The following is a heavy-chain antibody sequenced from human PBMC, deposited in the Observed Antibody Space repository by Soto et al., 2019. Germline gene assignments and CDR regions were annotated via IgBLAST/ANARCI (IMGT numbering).Heavy chain of an antibody. Sequence: PGGSLRLSCAASGFTFSNAWMNWVRQAPGKGLEWVGRIKSKTDGGTTAYAAPVKGRFTISRDDSKSTLYLHMNSLKTEDTAVYYCTTGGTVPEGYYYNMDVWGQGTTVTVSS. D-gene: IGHD6-6*01. CDR2: IKSKTDGGTT. CDR3: TTGGTVPEGYYYNMDV. V-gene: IGHV3-15*07. CDR1: GFTFSNAW. J-gene: IGHJ6*02.